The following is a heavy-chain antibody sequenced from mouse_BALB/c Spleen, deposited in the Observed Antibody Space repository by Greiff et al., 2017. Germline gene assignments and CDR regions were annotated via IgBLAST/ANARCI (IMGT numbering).Heavy chain of an antibody. Sequence: QVQLQQSGAELVRPGSSVKISCKASGYAFSSYWMNWVKQRPGQGLEWIGQIYPGDGDTNYNGKFKGKATLTADKSSSTAYMQLSSLTSEDSAVYFCARGGDYDGYFDVWGAGTTVTVSS. D-gene: IGHD2-4*01. V-gene: IGHV1-80*01. CDR1: GYAFSSYW. J-gene: IGHJ1*01. CDR2: IYPGDGDT. CDR3: ARGGDYDGYFDV.